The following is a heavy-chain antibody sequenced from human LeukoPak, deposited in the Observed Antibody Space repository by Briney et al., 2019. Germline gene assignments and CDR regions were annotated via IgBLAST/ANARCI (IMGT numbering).Heavy chain of an antibody. CDR3: ARELRAAAARYGANWFDP. V-gene: IGHV4-34*01. Sequence: PSETLSLTCTVSGGSISSYYWSWIRQPPGKGLEWIGEINHSGSTNYNPSLKSRVTISVDTSKNQFSLKLSSVTAADTAVYYCARELRAAAARYGANWFDPWGQGTLVTVSS. CDR1: GGSISSYY. D-gene: IGHD6-13*01. J-gene: IGHJ5*02. CDR2: INHSGST.